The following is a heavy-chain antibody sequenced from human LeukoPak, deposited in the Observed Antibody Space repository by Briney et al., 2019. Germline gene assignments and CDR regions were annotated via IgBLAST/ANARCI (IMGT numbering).Heavy chain of an antibody. CDR2: ISSNGGGT. J-gene: IGHJ4*02. CDR3: VNGGIYSRNYFDY. Sequence: PGGSLRLSCSASGFTLSSYALHWARQAPGKGLECVSSISSNGGGTYYADSVKGRFTISRDSSKNTLYLQMSSLRTEDSAVYYCVNGGIYSRNYFDYWDQGTLVTVSS. D-gene: IGHD6-13*01. CDR1: GFTLSSYA. V-gene: IGHV3-64D*06.